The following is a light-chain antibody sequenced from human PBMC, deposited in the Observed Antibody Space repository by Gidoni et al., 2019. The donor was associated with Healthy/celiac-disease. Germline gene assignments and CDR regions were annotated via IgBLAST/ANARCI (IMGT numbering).Light chain of an antibody. V-gene: IGKV2-28*01. J-gene: IGKJ3*01. CDR2: LGS. CDR3: MQALQTPLT. Sequence: DIVMTQSPLSLPVTPGEPASISCRSSQTLLHSNGYNYLDWYLQKPGQSPQLLIYLGSNRASGIPDRCSGSGSGTDFTLKISRVEAEDVGVYYCMQALQTPLTFXPXTKVDIK. CDR1: QTLLHSNGYNY.